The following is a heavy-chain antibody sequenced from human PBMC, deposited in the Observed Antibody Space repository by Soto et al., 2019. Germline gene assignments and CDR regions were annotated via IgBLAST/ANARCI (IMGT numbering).Heavy chain of an antibody. CDR3: ARDGARPFQLVSGGDYYHGMDV. CDR1: GFTFSSYS. V-gene: IGHV3-21*01. Sequence: PWGSLRRSCAASGFTFSSYSMNWVRQAPGKGLEWFSSISSSSSYIYYSDSGKGRFSISRDHTKNSRSLKMNSRRAEDTAVYYVARDGARPFQLVSGGDYYHGMDVWGQGTTVTVSS. CDR2: ISSSSSYI. J-gene: IGHJ6*02. D-gene: IGHD6-13*01.